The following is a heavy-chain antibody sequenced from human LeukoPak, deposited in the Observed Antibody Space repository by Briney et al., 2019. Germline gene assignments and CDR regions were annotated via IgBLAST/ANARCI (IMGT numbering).Heavy chain of an antibody. CDR1: GFTFDDYA. D-gene: IGHD3-9*01. Sequence: GGSLRLSCAASGFTFDDYAMHWVRQAPGKGLVWVSIIKGDGTTTSYADSVKGRFTISRDNAKNTLYLQMNSLRAEDTAVYYCARDPTGSIDYWGQGTLVTVPS. CDR2: IKGDGTTT. J-gene: IGHJ4*02. CDR3: ARDPTGSIDY. V-gene: IGHV3-74*01.